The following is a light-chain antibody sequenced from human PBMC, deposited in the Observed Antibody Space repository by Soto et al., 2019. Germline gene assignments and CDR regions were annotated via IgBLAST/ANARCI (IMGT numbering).Light chain of an antibody. CDR3: QSYDVSLSAWV. CDR2: ADN. CDR1: SSNLGTGYD. Sequence: QSVLTQPPSVSGAPGQTVSISCTGSSSNLGTGYDVHWYQQFPGRAPKLLIYADNKRPSGVPDRISGSKSGTSGSLAMAGLQAEDEANYYCQSYDVSLSAWVFGGGTKLTVL. J-gene: IGLJ3*02. V-gene: IGLV1-40*01.